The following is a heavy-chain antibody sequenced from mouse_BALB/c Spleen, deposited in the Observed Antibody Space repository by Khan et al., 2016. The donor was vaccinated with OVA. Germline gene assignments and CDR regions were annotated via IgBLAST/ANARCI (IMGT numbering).Heavy chain of an antibody. Sequence: EVQLQQSGPELVKPGASVKISCKASGYSFTGYYMHWVKQSHVKSLEWIGRINPYNGATSYNQNFKDKASLTVDKSSSTAYMELHSLTSEDSALYYCTRRGVYDEYYFDYWGQGTTLTVSS. V-gene: IGHV1-31*01. J-gene: IGHJ2*01. D-gene: IGHD2-12*01. CDR1: GYSFTGYY. CDR3: TRRGVYDEYYFDY. CDR2: INPYNGAT.